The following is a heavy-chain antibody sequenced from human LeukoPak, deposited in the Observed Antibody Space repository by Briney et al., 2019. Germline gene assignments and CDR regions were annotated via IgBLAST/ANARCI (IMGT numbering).Heavy chain of an antibody. CDR2: TSYDGTKK. V-gene: IGHV3-30-3*01. CDR3: ASRKDTPHLPDY. Sequence: PGGSLRLSCAASGFTFSLYAMHWVRQAPGKGLEWVSVTSYDGTKKYYADSVRGRFTISRDNSQNTLYLQMNSLKPEDTAVYYCASRKDTPHLPDYWGQGTLVTVSS. CDR1: GFTFSLYA. J-gene: IGHJ4*02. D-gene: IGHD5-18*01.